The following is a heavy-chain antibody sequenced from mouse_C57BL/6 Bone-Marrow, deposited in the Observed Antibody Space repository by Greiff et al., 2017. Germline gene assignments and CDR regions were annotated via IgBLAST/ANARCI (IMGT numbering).Heavy chain of an antibody. V-gene: IGHV1-66*01. J-gene: IGHJ1*03. CDR3: ARDGNHWYFDV. CDR2: IYPGSGNT. CDR1: GYSFTSYY. D-gene: IGHD2-1*01. Sequence: VQLQQSGPELVKPGASVKISCKASGYSFTSYYIHWVKQRPGQGLEWIGWIYPGSGNTKYNEKFKGKATLTADKSSSTAYMQLSSLTSEYSAVYYFARDGNHWYFDVWGTGTTVTVSS.